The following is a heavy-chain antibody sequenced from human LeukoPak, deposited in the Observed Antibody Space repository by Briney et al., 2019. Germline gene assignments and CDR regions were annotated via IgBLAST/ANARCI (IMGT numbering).Heavy chain of an antibody. D-gene: IGHD6-19*01. J-gene: IGHJ5*02. CDR1: GFTFSSYA. V-gene: IGHV3-23*01. CDR2: ISGSGGST. CDR3: ARDKQWLDGYWFDP. Sequence: GGSLRLSCAASGFTFSSYAMSWVRQAPGKGLEWVSAISGSGGSTYYADSVKGRFTISRDNSKNTLYLQMNSLRAEDTAVYYCARDKQWLDGYWFDPWGQGTLVTVSS.